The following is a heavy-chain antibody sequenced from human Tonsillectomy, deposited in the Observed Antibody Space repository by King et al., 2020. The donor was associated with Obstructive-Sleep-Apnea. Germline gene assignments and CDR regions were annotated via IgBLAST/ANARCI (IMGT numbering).Heavy chain of an antibody. CDR1: GFTFTTYS. CDR3: ARDPGDDAFDI. CDR2: ISRTSSYI. J-gene: IGHJ3*02. V-gene: IGHV3-21*01. Sequence: DVQLVESGGGLVKPGGSLRLSCAASGFTFTTYSMNWVRQAPGKGLEWVSSISRTSSYIYYADSLKGRFTISRDNAKNSLYLQMNSLRAEDTAVYYCARDPGDDAFDIWGQGTMVTVSS. D-gene: IGHD3-10*01.